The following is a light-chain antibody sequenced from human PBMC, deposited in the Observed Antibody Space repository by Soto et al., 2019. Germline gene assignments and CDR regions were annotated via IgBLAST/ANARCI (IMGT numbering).Light chain of an antibody. J-gene: IGKJ1*01. CDR3: QRYGSSRPWT. CDR1: QSVSSSY. Sequence: EIVLTQSPGTLSLSPGERATLSCRASQSVSSSYLAWYQQRPGQAPRLLIYGASSRATGIPDRFSGSGSGTGFTLTISRLEPEDFAVYYCQRYGSSRPWTFGQGTKVDIK. V-gene: IGKV3-20*01. CDR2: GAS.